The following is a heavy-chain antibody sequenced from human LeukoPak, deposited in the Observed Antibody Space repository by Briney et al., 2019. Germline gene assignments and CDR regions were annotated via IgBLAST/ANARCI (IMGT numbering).Heavy chain of an antibody. J-gene: IGHJ5*02. CDR2: INHSGST. CDR1: GGSFSGYY. D-gene: IGHD3-22*01. CDR3: ARHYVARYYYDRSGYYQNWFDP. Sequence: SETLSLTCAVYGGSFSGYYWSWIRQPPGKGLEWIGEINHSGSTNYSPSLKSRVTISVDTSMNQFSLKLSSVTAADTAVYYCARHYVARYYYDRSGYYQNWFDPWGQGTLVTVSS. V-gene: IGHV4-34*01.